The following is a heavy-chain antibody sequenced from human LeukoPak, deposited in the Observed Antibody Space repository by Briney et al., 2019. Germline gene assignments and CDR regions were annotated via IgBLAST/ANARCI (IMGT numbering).Heavy chain of an antibody. J-gene: IGHJ4*02. V-gene: IGHV1-46*01. CDR3: ARGMHIVVVTATPVDY. D-gene: IGHD2-21*02. CDR2: INPSGGST. CDR1: GYTVTSYY. Sequence: ASVKVSCKASGYTVTSYYMHWVRQAPGQGLEWTGIINPSGGSTSYAQKFQGRVTMTRDTSTSTVYMELSSLRSEDTAVYYCARGMHIVVVTATPVDYWGQGTLVTVSS.